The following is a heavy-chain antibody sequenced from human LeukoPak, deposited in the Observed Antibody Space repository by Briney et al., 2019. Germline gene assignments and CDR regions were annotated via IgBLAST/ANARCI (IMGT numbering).Heavy chain of an antibody. CDR3: ATSRGGGGYFDL. V-gene: IGHV3-33*08. D-gene: IGHD3-16*01. Sequence: PGGSLRLSCAASGFTFSSYDMHWVRQAPGKGLEWVAVIWYDGSNKYSADSVKGRFTISRDNSKNTLFLQMNSLRAEDTAVYYCATSRGGGGYFDLWGRGTLVTVSS. J-gene: IGHJ2*01. CDR1: GFTFSSYD. CDR2: IWYDGSNK.